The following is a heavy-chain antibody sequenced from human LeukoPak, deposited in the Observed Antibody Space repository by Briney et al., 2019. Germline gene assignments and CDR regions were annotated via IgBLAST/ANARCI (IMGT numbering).Heavy chain of an antibody. Sequence: SETLSLTCTVSNDSISSGDYYWNWMRQPPGNGLEWIGYIFHRGGTSYNPSLKSRILFSVDTSQNQFSLKLNSVTAADTAVYYCVREILYCSGGSCYRGPFDNWGQGTLVTVSA. D-gene: IGHD2-15*01. CDR1: NDSISSGDYY. CDR3: VREILYCSGGSCYRGPFDN. CDR2: IFHRGGT. J-gene: IGHJ4*02. V-gene: IGHV4-30-4*01.